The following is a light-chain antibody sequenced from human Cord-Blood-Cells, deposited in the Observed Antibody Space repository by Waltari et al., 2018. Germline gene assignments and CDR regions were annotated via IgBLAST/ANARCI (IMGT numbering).Light chain of an antibody. CDR1: SSYVGGYTY. CDR3: SSYTSSSTLPYV. Sequence: QSALTQPASVSGSPGQSTTIPCTVTSSYVGGYTYFSCYQQHPAKAPKLMIYEVSNRPSGVSNRFSGSKSGNTASLTISGLQAEDEADYYCSSYTSSSTLPYVFGTGTKVTVL. V-gene: IGLV2-14*01. J-gene: IGLJ1*01. CDR2: EVS.